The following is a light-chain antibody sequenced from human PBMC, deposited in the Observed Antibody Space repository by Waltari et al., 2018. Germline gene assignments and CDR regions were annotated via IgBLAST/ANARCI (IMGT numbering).Light chain of an antibody. V-gene: IGLV1-40*01. CDR2: GNS. CDR1: SSNIGAGYD. CDR3: QSYDSSLSGYV. Sequence: QSVLTQPPSVSGAPGQRVTISCTGGSSNIGAGYDVHWYHQLPGTAPNLLIYGNSNRPSGVPVRFSGSKSGTSASLAITGLQAEDEADYYCQSYDSSLSGYVFGTGTKVTVL. J-gene: IGLJ1*01.